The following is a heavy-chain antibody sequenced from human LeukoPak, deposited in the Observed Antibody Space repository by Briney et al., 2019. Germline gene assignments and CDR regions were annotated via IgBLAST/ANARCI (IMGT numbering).Heavy chain of an antibody. D-gene: IGHD4-17*01. V-gene: IGHV4-34*01. CDR3: ARAGDYGYYYYYYGMDV. J-gene: IGHJ6*02. CDR1: GGSFSGYY. CDR2: INHSGST. Sequence: SETLSLTCAVYGGSFSGYYWSWIRPPPGKGLERIGEINHSGSTNYNPSLKSRVTISVDTSKNQFSLKLSSVTAADTAVYYCARAGDYGYYYYYYGMDVWGQGTTVTVSS.